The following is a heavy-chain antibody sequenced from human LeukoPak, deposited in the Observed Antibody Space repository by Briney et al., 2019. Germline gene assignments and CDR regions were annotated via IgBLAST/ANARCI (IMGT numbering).Heavy chain of an antibody. CDR1: GFTFSSYG. CDR3: AKGYSSGLNWYFDL. Sequence: PGGSLRLSCAASGFTFSSYGMSWVRQAPGKGLEWVSAISGSGGSTYYADSVKGRFTISRDNSKNTLYLQMNSLRAEDTAVYYCAKGYSSGLNWYFDLWGRGTLVTVSS. D-gene: IGHD6-19*01. V-gene: IGHV3-23*01. CDR2: ISGSGGST. J-gene: IGHJ2*01.